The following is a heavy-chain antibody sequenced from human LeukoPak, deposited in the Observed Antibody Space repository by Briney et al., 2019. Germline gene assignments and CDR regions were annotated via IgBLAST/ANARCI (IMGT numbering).Heavy chain of an antibody. CDR2: IRNDGSNK. J-gene: IGHJ4*02. V-gene: IGHV3-30*02. Sequence: GGSLRLSCTASGFIFSSYGMHWVRQAPGKGLEWVAFIRNDGSNKYYADSVKGRFTISRDNSKNTLYLQMNSLRAEDTAVYYCAKLLSNSGRFLYWGQGTLVTVSS. D-gene: IGHD4-23*01. CDR3: AKLLSNSGRFLY. CDR1: GFIFSSYG.